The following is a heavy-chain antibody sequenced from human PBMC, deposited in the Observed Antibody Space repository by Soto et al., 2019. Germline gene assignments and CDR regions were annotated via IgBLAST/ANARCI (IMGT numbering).Heavy chain of an antibody. Sequence: PGGSLRLSCAASGFILTNFYMTWIRQAPGKGLELVSYISPGGDIRNYVDSVKGRFTISRDNTNRLVYLHMNSLRAEDTAVYYCTRDPRITDFWGQGTLVTSPQ. CDR2: ISPGGDIR. D-gene: IGHD3-16*01. CDR1: GFILTNFY. V-gene: IGHV3-11*01. CDR3: TRDPRITDF. J-gene: IGHJ4*02.